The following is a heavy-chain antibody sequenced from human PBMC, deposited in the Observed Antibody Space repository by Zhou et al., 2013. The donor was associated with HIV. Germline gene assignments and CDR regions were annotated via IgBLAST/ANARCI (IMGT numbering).Heavy chain of an antibody. CDR2: VYSGGTT. CDR3: ARYLRGSVYHLDY. J-gene: IGHJ4*02. CDR1: SGSIYSQY. D-gene: IGHD5-12*01. Sequence: QVQLQESGPGLVKPSETPSLTCTVSSGSIYSQYWTWIRQPPGKALEWLGYVYSGGTTNYNPSLKGRVSMSVDTSKSQFFLNLNSVTAADTALYFCARYLRGSVYHLDYWGQGILVTVSS. V-gene: IGHV4-59*11.